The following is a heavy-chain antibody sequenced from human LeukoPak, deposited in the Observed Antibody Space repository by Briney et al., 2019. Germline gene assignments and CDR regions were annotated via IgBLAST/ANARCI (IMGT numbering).Heavy chain of an antibody. D-gene: IGHD2-2*01. CDR2: INPAGSDT. J-gene: IGHJ4*02. Sequence: GSLRLSCGASGFTFSSYWMAWVRQAPGKGLEWVANINPAGSDTYYVDSVKGRFTISRDNAKKSTFLQMNSLRVEETALYYCVRWGVAADMQDWGQGTLVTVSS. CDR3: VRWGVAADMQD. CDR1: GFTFSSYW. V-gene: IGHV3-7*01.